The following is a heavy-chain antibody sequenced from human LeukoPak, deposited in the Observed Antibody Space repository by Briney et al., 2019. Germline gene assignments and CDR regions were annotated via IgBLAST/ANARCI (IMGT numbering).Heavy chain of an antibody. J-gene: IGHJ6*03. CDR2: IYTSGST. D-gene: IGHD5-18*01. V-gene: IGHV4-4*07. CDR1: GGSISSYY. Sequence: SETLSLTCTVSGGSISSYYWSWIRQPAGKGLEWIGRIYTSGSTNYNPSLKSRVTMSVDTSKNQFSLKLSSVTAADTAVYYCARQSVDTAMGRTSYYYYYMDVWGKGTTVTVSS. CDR3: ARQSVDTAMGRTSYYYYYMDV.